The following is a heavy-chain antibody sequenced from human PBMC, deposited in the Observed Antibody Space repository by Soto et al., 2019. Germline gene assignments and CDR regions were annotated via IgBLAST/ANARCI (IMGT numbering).Heavy chain of an antibody. Sequence: SETLSLTCTVSCGSISSGGYYWSWIRQHPGKGLEWIGYIYYSGSTYYNPSLKSRVTISVDTSKNQFSLKLSSVTAADTAVYYCARSLRFLEWSTHFDYWGQGTLVTVSS. V-gene: IGHV4-31*03. CDR3: ARSLRFLEWSTHFDY. CDR2: IYYSGST. D-gene: IGHD3-3*01. J-gene: IGHJ4*02. CDR1: CGSISSGGYY.